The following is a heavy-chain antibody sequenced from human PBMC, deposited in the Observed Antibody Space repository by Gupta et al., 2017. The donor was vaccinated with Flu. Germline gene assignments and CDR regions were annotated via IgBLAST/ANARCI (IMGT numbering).Heavy chain of an antibody. CDR3: ARDRVAGSGMVDY. D-gene: IGHD6-19*01. CDR2: ISSGASTI. Sequence: FSSYEMNWVRQAAGKGLEWVSYISSGASTIYYADSVKGRFTISRDNAKNSLYLQMNSLRAEDTAVYYCARDRVAGSGMVDYWGQGTLVTVSS. J-gene: IGHJ4*02. CDR1: FSSYE. V-gene: IGHV3-48*03.